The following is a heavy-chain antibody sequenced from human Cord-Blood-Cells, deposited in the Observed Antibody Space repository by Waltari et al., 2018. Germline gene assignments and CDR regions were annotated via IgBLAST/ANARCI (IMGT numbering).Heavy chain of an antibody. V-gene: IGHV7-4-1*02. CDR3: ARGGGVGDIVATSDY. CDR2: INTNTGNP. Sequence: QVQLVQSGSELKKPGASVKVSCKASGYTFTSYAMNWVRQAPGQGLEWMGWINTNTGNPTYAQGFTGRFIFSLDASVGTAYLQIRGLMAEDTAVYYGARGGGVGDIVATSDYWGQGTLVTVSS. D-gene: IGHD5-12*01. CDR1: GYTFTSYA. J-gene: IGHJ4*02.